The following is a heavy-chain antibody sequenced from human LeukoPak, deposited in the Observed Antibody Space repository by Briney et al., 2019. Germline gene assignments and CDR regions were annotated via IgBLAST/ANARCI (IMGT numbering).Heavy chain of an antibody. CDR1: GFTFSNYA. J-gene: IGHJ4*02. CDR3: ARDSALYYYDSSGSGEFDY. Sequence: GGSLRLSCAASGFTFSNYAMTWVRQAPGKGLEWVSGISGSGSSTYYADSVKGRFTLSRDYPKNTLYLQMNSLRAEDTAVYYCARDSALYYYDSSGSGEFDYWGQGTLVTVSS. D-gene: IGHD3-22*01. V-gene: IGHV3-23*01. CDR2: ISGSGSST.